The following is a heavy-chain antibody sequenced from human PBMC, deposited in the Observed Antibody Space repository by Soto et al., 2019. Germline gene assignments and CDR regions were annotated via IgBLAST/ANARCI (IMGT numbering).Heavy chain of an antibody. Sequence: PSETLSLTCTLSPGSISSGGYNWISIRQHPGKGLEWIAYIYYSGSTYYKPSLKSRVTISVDTSKNQFSLKLSSVTAADTAVYYCARDPFHYDSSGRYAFDIWGQGTMVTVS. CDR2: IYYSGST. V-gene: IGHV4-31*03. D-gene: IGHD3-22*01. CDR3: ARDPFHYDSSGRYAFDI. CDR1: PGSISSGGYN. J-gene: IGHJ3*02.